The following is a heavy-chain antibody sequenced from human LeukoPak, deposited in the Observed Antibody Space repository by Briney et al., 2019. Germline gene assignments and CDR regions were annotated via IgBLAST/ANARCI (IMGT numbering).Heavy chain of an antibody. D-gene: IGHD2-2*01. CDR2: IRSSSSYI. V-gene: IGHV3-21*01. J-gene: IGHJ6*03. Sequence: GGSLRLSCAASGFTFSSYSMNWVRQAPGKGLEWVSSIRSSSSYIYYADSVKGRFTISRDNAKNSLYLQMNSLRAGDTAVYYCARDIFCSSTSCHYYYYMDVWGKGTTVTVSS. CDR3: ARDIFCSSTSCHYYYYMDV. CDR1: GFTFSSYS.